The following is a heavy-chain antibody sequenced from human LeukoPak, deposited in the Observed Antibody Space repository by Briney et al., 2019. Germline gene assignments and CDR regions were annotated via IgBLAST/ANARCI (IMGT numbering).Heavy chain of an antibody. V-gene: IGHV4-4*07. D-gene: IGHD3-10*01. CDR3: ARSNPLAHLWFGESNFDY. CDR2: IYTSGST. Sequence: PSETLSLTCTVSGGSISSYYWSWIRQPAGKGLEWIGRIYTSGSTNYNPSLKSRVTMSVDTSKNQFSLKLSSVTAADTAVYYSARSNPLAHLWFGESNFDYWGQGTLVTVSS. J-gene: IGHJ4*02. CDR1: GGSISSYY.